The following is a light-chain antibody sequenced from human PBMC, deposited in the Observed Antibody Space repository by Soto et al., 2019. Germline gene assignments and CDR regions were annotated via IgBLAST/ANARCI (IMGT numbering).Light chain of an antibody. CDR3: QQYGNSPT. V-gene: IGKV3-20*01. J-gene: IGKJ1*01. Sequence: EIVLTQSPGTLSLSPGERATLSCRASQSVSAGYFAWYQQKPGQAPRLLIYETSGRTTGTPARFSGGGSGTDFTLTITRLEPEDFAVYYCQQYGNSPTFXPGTKVDIK. CDR1: QSVSAGY. CDR2: ETS.